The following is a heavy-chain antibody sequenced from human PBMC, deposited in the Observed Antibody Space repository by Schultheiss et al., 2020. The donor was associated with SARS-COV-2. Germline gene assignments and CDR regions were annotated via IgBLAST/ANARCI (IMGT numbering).Heavy chain of an antibody. CDR3: AREDSSGYYGYYFDY. Sequence: SVKVSCKASGGTFSSYAISWVRQAPGQGLEWMGRIIPIIGTANYAQKFQGRVTMTRDTSTSTVYMELSSLRSEDTAVYYCAREDSSGYYGYYFDYWGQGTLVTVSS. D-gene: IGHD3-22*01. V-gene: IGHV1-69*04. CDR1: GGTFSSYA. J-gene: IGHJ4*02. CDR2: IIPIIGTA.